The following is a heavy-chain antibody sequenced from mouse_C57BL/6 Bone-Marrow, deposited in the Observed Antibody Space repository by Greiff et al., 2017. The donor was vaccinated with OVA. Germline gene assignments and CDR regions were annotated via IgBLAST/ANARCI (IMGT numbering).Heavy chain of an antibody. J-gene: IGHJ4*01. D-gene: IGHD1-1*01. CDR3: ARPTTVVPYYAMDY. V-gene: IGHV1-82*01. Sequence: QVQLQQSGPELVKPGASVKISCKASGYAFSSSWMNWVKQRPGKGLEWIGRIYPGDGDTNYNGKFKGKATLTADKSSSTAYMQLSSLTSEDSAVYFCARPTTVVPYYAMDYWGQGTSVTVSS. CDR1: GYAFSSSW. CDR2: IYPGDGDT.